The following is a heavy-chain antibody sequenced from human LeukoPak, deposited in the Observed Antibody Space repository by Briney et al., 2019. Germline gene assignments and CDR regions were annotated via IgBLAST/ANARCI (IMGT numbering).Heavy chain of an antibody. Sequence: PGGSLRLSCAPSGFTFSNFGMHWVSQAPGKGLEWVSVISYDGSNKYYADSVKGRFTISRDNSKNMVYLQMNSLRAEDTGVYYCAKDRSTGYGDDWGQGTLVTVSS. D-gene: IGHD5-12*01. V-gene: IGHV3-30*18. CDR3: AKDRSTGYGDD. CDR2: ISYDGSNK. CDR1: GFTFSNFG. J-gene: IGHJ4*02.